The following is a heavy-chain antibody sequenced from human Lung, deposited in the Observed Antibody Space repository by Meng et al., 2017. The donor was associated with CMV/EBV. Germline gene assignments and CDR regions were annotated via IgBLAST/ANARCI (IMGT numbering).Heavy chain of an antibody. CDR2: MNPTSGNT. Sequence: SVKVSXKVSGYTFTNHDMNWVRQATGQGLEWMGWMNPTSGNTWYAQKFQGRVTMTRNTSTGTAYMELTSLRSEDTAVYYCASTDRHATNRNYWGQGTLVTVSS. CDR1: GYTFTNHD. V-gene: IGHV1-8*02. CDR3: ASTDRHATNRNY. J-gene: IGHJ4*02. D-gene: IGHD3-16*02.